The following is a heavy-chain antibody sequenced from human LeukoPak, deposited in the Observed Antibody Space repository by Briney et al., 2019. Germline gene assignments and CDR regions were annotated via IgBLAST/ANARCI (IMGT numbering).Heavy chain of an antibody. V-gene: IGHV3-23*01. Sequence: GGSLRLSCAASGLTFSNYVMSWVRQAPGKGLEWVSSISATGGTTYYADSVKGRFTISRDSSKNTLFLHMNTLRAEDTAIYYCAKDRTVGASYWYFDLWGRGTLVTVSS. CDR3: AKDRTVGASYWYFDL. J-gene: IGHJ2*01. D-gene: IGHD1-26*01. CDR1: GLTFSNYV. CDR2: ISATGGTT.